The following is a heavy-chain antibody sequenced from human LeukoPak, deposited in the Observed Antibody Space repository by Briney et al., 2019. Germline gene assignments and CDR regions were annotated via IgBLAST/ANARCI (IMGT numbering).Heavy chain of an antibody. D-gene: IGHD3-16*02. Sequence: GASVKVSCKASGYTFTGYYMHWVRQAPGRGLEWMGWINPNSGGTNYAQKFQGRVTMTTDTSTSTAYMELRSLRSDDTAVYYCARSLNDYVWGSYRPDAFDIWGQGTMVTVSS. V-gene: IGHV1-2*02. CDR3: ARSLNDYVWGSYRPDAFDI. J-gene: IGHJ3*02. CDR1: GYTFTGYY. CDR2: INPNSGGT.